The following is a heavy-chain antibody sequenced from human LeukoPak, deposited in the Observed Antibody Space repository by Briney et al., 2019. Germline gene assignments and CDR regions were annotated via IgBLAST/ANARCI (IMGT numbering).Heavy chain of an antibody. D-gene: IGHD6-13*01. J-gene: IGHJ4*02. Sequence: ASVKVSCKASGGTFSSYAISWVRQAPGQGLEWMGGIIPIFGTANYAQKFQGRVTITTDESTSTAYMELSSLRSEDTAVYYCARDRSTGYSSSWYDYWGQGTLVTVSS. CDR1: GGTFSSYA. CDR2: IIPIFGTA. CDR3: ARDRSTGYSSSWYDY. V-gene: IGHV1-69*05.